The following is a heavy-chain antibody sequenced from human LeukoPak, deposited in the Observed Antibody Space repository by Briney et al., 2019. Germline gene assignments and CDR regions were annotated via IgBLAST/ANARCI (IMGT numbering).Heavy chain of an antibody. J-gene: IGHJ2*01. V-gene: IGHV4-61*02. D-gene: IGHD1-26*01. CDR2: IYTSGST. CDR3: ARDRSGSYDWYFDL. CDR1: GGSISSGSYY. Sequence: PSEILSLTCSVSGGSISSGSYYWSWIRQPAGKGLEWIGRIYTSGSTNYNPSLKSRVTISVDTSKNQFSLKLSSVTAADTAVYYCARDRSGSYDWYFDLWGRGTLVTVSS.